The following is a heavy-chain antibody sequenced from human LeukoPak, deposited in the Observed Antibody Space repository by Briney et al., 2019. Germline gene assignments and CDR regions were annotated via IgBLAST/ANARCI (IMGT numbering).Heavy chain of an antibody. CDR2: INHSGST. CDR3: ARGDYYDILTGYRGLDY. V-gene: IGHV4-34*01. CDR1: GGSFSGYY. J-gene: IGHJ4*02. Sequence: SETLSLTCAVYGGSFSGYYWSWIRQPSGKGLEWIGEINHSGSTNYNPSLKSRVTISVDTSKNQFSLKLSSVTAADTAVYYCARGDYYDILTGYRGLDYWGQGTLVTVSS. D-gene: IGHD3-9*01.